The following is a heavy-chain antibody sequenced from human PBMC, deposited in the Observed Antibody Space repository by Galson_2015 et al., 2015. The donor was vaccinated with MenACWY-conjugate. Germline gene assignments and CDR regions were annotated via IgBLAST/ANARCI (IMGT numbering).Heavy chain of an antibody. CDR1: GFTLNNYW. J-gene: IGHJ4*02. CDR2: IKADGSFS. Sequence: SLRLSCAASGFTLNNYWMHWVRQPPGKGLEWISYIKADGSFSIYADSVKGRFTISTDNAKNMVYLQMDGLGDEDTAVYFCARDNNWSLDSWGQGTLVTVSS. V-gene: IGHV3-74*01. D-gene: IGHD1-1*01. CDR3: ARDNNWSLDS.